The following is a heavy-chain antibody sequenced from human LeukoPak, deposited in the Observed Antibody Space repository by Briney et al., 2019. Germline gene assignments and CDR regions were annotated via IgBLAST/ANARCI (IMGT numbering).Heavy chain of an antibody. J-gene: IGHJ4*02. D-gene: IGHD2-2*01. Sequence: SETLSLTCTVSGGSISSYYWSWIRQPAGKGLEWIGRIYTSGSTNYNPSLKSRVTMSVDTSKNQFSLKLSSVTAADTAVYYCARWYCSSTSCYYDYWGQGTLVTASS. V-gene: IGHV4-4*07. CDR3: ARWYCSSTSCYYDY. CDR2: IYTSGST. CDR1: GGSISSYY.